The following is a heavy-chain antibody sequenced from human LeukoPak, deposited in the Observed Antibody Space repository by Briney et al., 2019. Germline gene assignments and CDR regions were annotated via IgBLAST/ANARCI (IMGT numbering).Heavy chain of an antibody. CDR2: ISGYNGKT. Sequence: ASVKVSCKASGYTFTSYGICWVRQAPGQGLEWMGWISGYNGKTKYAQKFQGRVTMTTDTSTNTAYMELRSLSSDDTAVYYCARSGGSGYSSGWYGELDYWGQGTLVTVSS. D-gene: IGHD6-19*01. V-gene: IGHV1-18*01. J-gene: IGHJ4*02. CDR1: GYTFTSYG. CDR3: ARSGGSGYSSGWYGELDY.